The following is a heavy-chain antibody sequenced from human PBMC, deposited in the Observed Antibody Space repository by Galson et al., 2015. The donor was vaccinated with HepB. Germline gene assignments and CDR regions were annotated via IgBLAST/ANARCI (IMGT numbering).Heavy chain of an antibody. CDR1: GFTFSSYS. CDR3: ARGLYYDFWSGYLGGGYYGMDV. Sequence: SLRLSCAASGFTFSSYSMNWVRQAPGKGLEWVSYISSSSSTIYYADSVKGRFTISRDNAKNSLYLQMNSLRADDTAVYYCARGLYYDFWSGYLGGGYYGMDVWGQGTRSPSP. V-gene: IGHV3-48*01. CDR2: ISSSSSTI. D-gene: IGHD3-3*01. J-gene: IGHJ6*02.